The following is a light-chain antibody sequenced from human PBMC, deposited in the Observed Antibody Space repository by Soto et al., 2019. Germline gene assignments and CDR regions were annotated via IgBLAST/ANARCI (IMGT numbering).Light chain of an antibody. Sequence: EIVMTQSPATLSVSPGERATLSCRASQSVSIDLAWYQQTPGQAPRLLIYGASSRATGIPDRFSGSGSGTDFTLTISRLEPEDFAVYYCQQYGSSWWTFGQGTKVDIK. J-gene: IGKJ1*01. CDR3: QQYGSSWWT. V-gene: IGKV3-20*01. CDR2: GAS. CDR1: QSVSID.